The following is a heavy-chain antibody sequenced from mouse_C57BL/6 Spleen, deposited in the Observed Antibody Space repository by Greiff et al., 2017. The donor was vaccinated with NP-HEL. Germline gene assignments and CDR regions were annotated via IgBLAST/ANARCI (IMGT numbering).Heavy chain of an antibody. V-gene: IGHV1-20*01. J-gene: IGHJ3*01. D-gene: IGHD1-1*01. CDR1: GYSFTGYF. Sequence: VQLQQSGPELVKPGASVKISCKASGYSFTGYFMNWVMQSHGKSLEWIGRINPYNGDTFYNQKFKGKATLTVDKSSSTAHMELRSLTSEDSAVYYCERGLAYYGSSLFAYWGQGTLLTVSA. CDR2: INPYNGDT. CDR3: ERGLAYYGSSLFAY.